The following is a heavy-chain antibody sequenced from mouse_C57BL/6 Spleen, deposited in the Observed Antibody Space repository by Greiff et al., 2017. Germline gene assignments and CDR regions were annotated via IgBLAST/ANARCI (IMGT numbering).Heavy chain of an antibody. D-gene: IGHD3-2*02. Sequence: EVQLVESGGGLVQPKGSLKLSCAASGFSFNTYAMNWVRQAPGKGLEWVARIRSKSNNYATYYADSVKDRFTISRDDSESMLYLQMNNLKTEDTAMYYCVRQLGYGAFDYWGQGTTLTVSS. CDR2: IRSKSNNYAT. J-gene: IGHJ2*01. CDR1: GFSFNTYA. CDR3: VRQLGYGAFDY. V-gene: IGHV10-1*01.